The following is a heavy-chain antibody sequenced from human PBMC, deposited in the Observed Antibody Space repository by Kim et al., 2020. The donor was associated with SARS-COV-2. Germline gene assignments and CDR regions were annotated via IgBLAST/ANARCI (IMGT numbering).Heavy chain of an antibody. D-gene: IGHD3-10*01. CDR3: AKDLFRGYGSGSFDY. Sequence: GGSLRLSCAASGFTFSSYGMHWVRQAPGKGLEWVAVISYDGSNKYYADSVKGRFTISRDNSKNTLYLQMNSLRAEDTAVYYCAKDLFRGYGSGSFDYWGQGTLVTVSS. CDR2: ISYDGSNK. CDR1: GFTFSSYG. J-gene: IGHJ4*02. V-gene: IGHV3-30*18.